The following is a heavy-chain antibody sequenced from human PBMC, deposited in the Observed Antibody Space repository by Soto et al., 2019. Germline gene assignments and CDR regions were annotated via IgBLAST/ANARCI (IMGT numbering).Heavy chain of an antibody. Sequence: EVQLVESGGGLIQPGGSLRVSCEASGFTVSRSYMSWVRQAPGKGLEWVSVIYSGGSTNYADSVKGRFTISRDNSKNTLYLQMNCLSVETTAVYYFAGDTYYYDSSGQLYWGQGTVVTVAS. D-gene: IGHD3-22*01. CDR2: IYSGGST. V-gene: IGHV3-53*01. CDR1: GFTVSRSY. CDR3: AGDTYYYDSSGQLY. J-gene: IGHJ4*02.